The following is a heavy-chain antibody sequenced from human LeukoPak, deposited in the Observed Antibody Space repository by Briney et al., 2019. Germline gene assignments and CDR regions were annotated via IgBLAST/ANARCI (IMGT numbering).Heavy chain of an antibody. CDR3: VREGLDTWGAFDI. Sequence: GGSLRLSCAASAFTFSGYIMNWVRQAPGKGLARVSSISSSSSYIYYADSVKGRFTISRDNAKNSLYLQMNSLRAEDTALYYCVREGLDTWGAFDIWGQGTMVTASS. V-gene: IGHV3-21*01. J-gene: IGHJ3*02. CDR1: AFTFSGYI. CDR2: ISSSSSYI. D-gene: IGHD7-27*01.